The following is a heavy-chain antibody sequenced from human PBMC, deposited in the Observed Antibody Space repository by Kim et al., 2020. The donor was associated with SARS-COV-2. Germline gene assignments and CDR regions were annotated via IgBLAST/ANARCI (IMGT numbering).Heavy chain of an antibody. CDR2: TYYRSNWES. CDR1: GDSVSSETAA. CDR3: GRDFSGYDCDPRDYYYIDV. V-gene: IGHV6-1*01. Sequence: SQTLSLTCAISGDSVSSETAAWNWIRQSPSKGLEWLGRTYYRSNWESDYAFSVKGRITIDPDTSKNQFSLHLKSVTPEDTAVYYCGRDFSGYDCDPRDYYYIDVWGKGIRVTVSS. J-gene: IGHJ6*03. D-gene: IGHD5-12*01.